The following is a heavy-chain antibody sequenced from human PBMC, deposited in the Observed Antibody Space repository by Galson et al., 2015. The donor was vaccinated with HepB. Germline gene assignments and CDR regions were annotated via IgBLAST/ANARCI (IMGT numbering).Heavy chain of an antibody. CDR1: GFTFSSYS. CDR2: ISSSSSYI. V-gene: IGHV3-21*01. D-gene: IGHD1-14*01. CDR3: ARDRTAPLGDDAFDI. Sequence: SLRLSCAASGFTFSSYSMNWVRQAPGKGLEWVSSISSSSSYIYYADSVKGRFTISRDNAKNSLYLQMNSLRAEDTAVYYCARDRTAPLGDDAFDIWGQGTMVTVSS. J-gene: IGHJ3*02.